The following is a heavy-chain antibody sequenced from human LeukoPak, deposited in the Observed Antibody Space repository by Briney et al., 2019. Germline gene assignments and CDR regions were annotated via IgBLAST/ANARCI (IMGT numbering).Heavy chain of an antibody. CDR3: ARSMVRGVTD. J-gene: IGHJ4*02. D-gene: IGHD3-10*01. V-gene: IGHV3-7*04. Sequence: DSVKGRFTISRDNSKNTLYLQMNSLRAEDTAVYYCARSMVRGVTDWGQGTLVTVSS.